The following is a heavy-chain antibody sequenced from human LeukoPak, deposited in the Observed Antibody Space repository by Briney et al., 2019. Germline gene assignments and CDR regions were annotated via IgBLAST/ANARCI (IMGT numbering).Heavy chain of an antibody. CDR1: GFTFSSYS. CDR3: ARDSRKLLRYFDWSPFFGY. Sequence: PGGSLRLSCAASGFTFSSYSMNWVRQAPGKGLEWVSSISSSSSYIYYADSVKGRFTISRDNAKNSLYLQMNSLRAEDTAVYYCARDSRKLLRYFDWSPFFGYWGQGTLVTVSS. CDR2: ISSSSSYI. V-gene: IGHV3-21*01. D-gene: IGHD3-9*01. J-gene: IGHJ4*02.